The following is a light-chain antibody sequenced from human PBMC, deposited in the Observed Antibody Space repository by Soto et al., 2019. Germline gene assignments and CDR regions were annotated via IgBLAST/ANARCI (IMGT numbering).Light chain of an antibody. CDR3: QQYGSSPPDT. CDR1: QTISSRS. J-gene: IGKJ2*01. CDR2: GTS. V-gene: IGKV3-20*01. Sequence: EVVLTQSPGTLSLSPGERATLSCRASQTISSRSVAWYQQRPGQAPRLLIYGTSGRPTDVPDRFSGSGSGTDFTLTITSLEPEDVGVYYCQQYGSSPPDTFGQGTKVEIK.